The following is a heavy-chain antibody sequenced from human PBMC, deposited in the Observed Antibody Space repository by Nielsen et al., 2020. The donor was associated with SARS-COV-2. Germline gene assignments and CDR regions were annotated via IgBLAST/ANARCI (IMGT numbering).Heavy chain of an antibody. CDR2: MNPNSGNT. Sequence: WVRQAPGQGLEWMGWMNPNSGNTGYAQKFQGRVTMTRNTSISTAYMELSSLRSEDTAVYYCASGDCSGGSCYRNFDYWGQGTLVTVSS. J-gene: IGHJ4*02. V-gene: IGHV1-8*01. CDR3: ASGDCSGGSCYRNFDY. D-gene: IGHD2-15*01.